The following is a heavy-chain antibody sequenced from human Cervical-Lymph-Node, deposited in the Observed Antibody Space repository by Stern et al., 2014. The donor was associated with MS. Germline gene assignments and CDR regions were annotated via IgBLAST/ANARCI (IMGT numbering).Heavy chain of an antibody. CDR1: GFVFRRYA. V-gene: IGHV3-30*04. CDR2: ISYDGRDK. Sequence: QVQLVESGGGVVQPGRSLRLSCAASGFVFRRYALHRVRQAPGKGLEWVALISYDGRDKYYTDSVKGRFTVSRDNSNNTVDLEMNSLRLEDTAVYYCAKGGSGSYLDWGQGSLVTVSS. D-gene: IGHD1-26*01. CDR3: AKGGSGSYLD. J-gene: IGHJ4*02.